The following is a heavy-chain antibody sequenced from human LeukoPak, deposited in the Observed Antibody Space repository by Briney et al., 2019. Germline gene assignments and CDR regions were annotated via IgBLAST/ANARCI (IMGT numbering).Heavy chain of an antibody. Sequence: GGSLRLSCSASGFSFSSFAMHWVRQAPGKGLVYVSAISSNGGSTYYADSVKGRFTISRDTSKNTLHFQTSSLRAEDPAVYYCVLRRRDNGDKWGQGTLVTASS. CDR3: VLRRRDNGDK. CDR2: ISSNGGST. D-gene: IGHD1-1*01. J-gene: IGHJ4*02. V-gene: IGHV3-64D*06. CDR1: GFSFSSFA.